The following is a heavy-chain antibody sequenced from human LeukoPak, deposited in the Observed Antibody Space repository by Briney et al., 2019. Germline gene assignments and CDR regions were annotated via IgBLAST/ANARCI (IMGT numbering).Heavy chain of an antibody. Sequence: GGSLRLSCAAAGFSFSSHGMYWVRQAPGKGLEWLAFIRFNGAFTYYGDSVKGRFTISRDNPKNTLYLQMNSLRAEDTAVYYCAKVGRSGWPLDNWGQGTLVTVSS. J-gene: IGHJ4*02. V-gene: IGHV3-30*02. CDR1: GFSFSSHG. D-gene: IGHD6-19*01. CDR2: IRFNGAFT. CDR3: AKVGRSGWPLDN.